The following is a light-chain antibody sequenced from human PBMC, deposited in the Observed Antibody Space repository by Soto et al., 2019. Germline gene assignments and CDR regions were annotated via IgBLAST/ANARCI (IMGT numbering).Light chain of an antibody. Sequence: DIQMTQSPSSLSASVGDRVTITCRASQSISRHLNWYQQKPGKAPKLLIYAASSLQSGVPSRFSGSGSGTDFTLTISSLQPEDFATYYCQQSYSTPWTFGQGTKVDIK. V-gene: IGKV1-39*01. CDR3: QQSYSTPWT. CDR1: QSISRH. J-gene: IGKJ1*01. CDR2: AAS.